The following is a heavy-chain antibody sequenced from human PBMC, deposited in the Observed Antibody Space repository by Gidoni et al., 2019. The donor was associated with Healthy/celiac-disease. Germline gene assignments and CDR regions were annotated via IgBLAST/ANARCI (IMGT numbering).Heavy chain of an antibody. CDR1: GFTFSSYA. CDR3: AKSRDYYDSSGQPYYFDY. V-gene: IGHV3-23*01. CDR2: ISGSGGST. D-gene: IGHD3-22*01. J-gene: IGHJ4*02. Sequence: EVQLLESGGGLVQPGGSLRLSCAASGFTFSSYAMSWVRQAPGKGLEWVSAISGSGGSTYYADSVKGRFTISRDNSKNTLYLQMNSLRAEDTAVYYCAKSRDYYDSSGQPYYFDYWGQGTLVTVSS.